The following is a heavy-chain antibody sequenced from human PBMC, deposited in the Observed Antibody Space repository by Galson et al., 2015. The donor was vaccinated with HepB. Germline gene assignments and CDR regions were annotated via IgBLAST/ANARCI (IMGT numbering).Heavy chain of an antibody. CDR2: ISAYNGNT. D-gene: IGHD3-22*01. CDR3: ARDSSGYYSRGGAFDI. Sequence: SVKVSCKASGYTFTSYGISWVRQAPGQGLEWMGWISAYNGNTNYAQKLQGRVTMTTDTSTSTAYMELRSLRSDDTAVYYCARDSSGYYSRGGAFDIWGQGTMVTVSS. V-gene: IGHV1-18*01. CDR1: GYTFTSYG. J-gene: IGHJ3*02.